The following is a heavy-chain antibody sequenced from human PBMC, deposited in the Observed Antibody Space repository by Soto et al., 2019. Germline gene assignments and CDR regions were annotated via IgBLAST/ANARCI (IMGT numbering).Heavy chain of an antibody. D-gene: IGHD3-9*01. CDR2: ISYSGST. V-gene: IGHV4-61*05. J-gene: IGHJ3*01. Sequence: SETLSLTCTVSGGSITSSSYYWSWIRQSPGKGLEYIGYISYSGSTNYNPSLKSRVTTSLDTSKHQFSLKLSSVTAADTAVYYCASLNFDILTGYYAFDLWGQGTMVTVSS. CDR3: ASLNFDILTGYYAFDL. CDR1: GGSITSSSYY.